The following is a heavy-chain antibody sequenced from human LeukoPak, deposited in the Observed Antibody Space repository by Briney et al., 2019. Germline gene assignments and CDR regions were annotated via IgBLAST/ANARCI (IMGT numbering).Heavy chain of an antibody. CDR3: ARALLGYRSSTSCLLGDY. Sequence: GGSLRLSCTASGFTFSSYAMHWVRQTPGKGLEWVAVISYDGTNEYYADSVKGRFTISRDNSNNTLYLQMNSLRAEDTAVYYCARALLGYRSSTSCLLGDYWGQGTLVTVSS. J-gene: IGHJ4*02. V-gene: IGHV3-30*01. D-gene: IGHD2-2*01. CDR1: GFTFSSYA. CDR2: ISYDGTNE.